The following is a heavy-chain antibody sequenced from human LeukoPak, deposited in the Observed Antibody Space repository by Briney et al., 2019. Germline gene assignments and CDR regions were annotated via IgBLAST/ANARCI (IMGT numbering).Heavy chain of an antibody. V-gene: IGHV3-53*01. CDR2: IYSGGST. J-gene: IGHJ4*02. D-gene: IGHD3-10*01. CDR3: ARYYGSGSTSFDY. Sequence: GGSLRLSCAASGFTVSSNYMSWVRQAPGKGLEWVSVIYSGGSTYYADSVKGRFTISRDNSKKTLYLQMNSLRAEDTAVYYCARYYGSGSTSFDYWGQGTLVTVSS. CDR1: GFTVSSNY.